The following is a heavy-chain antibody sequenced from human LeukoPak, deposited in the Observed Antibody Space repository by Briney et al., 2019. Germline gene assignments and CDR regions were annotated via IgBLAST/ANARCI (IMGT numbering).Heavy chain of an antibody. CDR1: GGSISSYY. Sequence: SETLSLTCTVSGGSISSYYWSWIRQPPGKGLEWIGYIYTSGSTNYNPSLKSRVTISVDTSKNQFSLKLSSVTAADTAVYYCARRGYNYDSSGYFDAFDIWGQGTMVTVSS. CDR2: IYTSGST. V-gene: IGHV4-4*09. CDR3: ARRGYNYDSSGYFDAFDI. J-gene: IGHJ3*02. D-gene: IGHD3-22*01.